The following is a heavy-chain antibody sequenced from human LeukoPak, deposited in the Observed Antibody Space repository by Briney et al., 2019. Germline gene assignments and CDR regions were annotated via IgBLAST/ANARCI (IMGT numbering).Heavy chain of an antibody. Sequence: GRSLRLSCAASGFTFSSYAMHWVRQAPGKGLEWVAVISYDGSNKFYADSVKGRFTISRDNAKNSLYLQMNSLRAGDTAVYYCARRSPNYYFDYWGQGPPVTVSA. V-gene: IGHV3-30-3*01. CDR3: ARRSPNYYFDY. J-gene: IGHJ4*02. CDR1: GFTFSSYA. CDR2: ISYDGSNK.